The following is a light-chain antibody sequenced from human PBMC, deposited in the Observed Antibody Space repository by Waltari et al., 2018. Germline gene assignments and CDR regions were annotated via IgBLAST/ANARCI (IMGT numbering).Light chain of an antibody. CDR2: GAS. Sequence: EIVLTQSPGTLSLSQGERATLPCRASQSVSSSYLAWYQQKPGQALRLLIYGASSRATGIPDRFSGSGSGTDFTLTISRLEPEDFAVYYCQQYGSSPPYTFGQGTKLEIK. CDR3: QQYGSSPPYT. CDR1: QSVSSSY. J-gene: IGKJ2*01. V-gene: IGKV3-20*01.